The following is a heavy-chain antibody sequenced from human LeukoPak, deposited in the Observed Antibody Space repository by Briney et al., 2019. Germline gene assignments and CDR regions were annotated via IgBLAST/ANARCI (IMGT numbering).Heavy chain of an antibody. V-gene: IGHV4-34*01. CDR3: ARGGPLSGSYYGPIDY. CDR2: INHSGST. Sequence: PSETLSLTCAVYGGSFSGYYWSWIRQPPGKGLEWIGEINHSGSTNYNPSLKSRVTISVDTSKNQCSLKLSSVTAADTAVYYCARGGPLSGSYYGPIDYWGQGTLVTVSS. D-gene: IGHD1-26*01. J-gene: IGHJ4*02. CDR1: GGSFSGYY.